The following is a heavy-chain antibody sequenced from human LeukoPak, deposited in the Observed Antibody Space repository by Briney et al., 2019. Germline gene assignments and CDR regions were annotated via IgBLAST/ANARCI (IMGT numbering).Heavy chain of an antibody. J-gene: IGHJ6*04. D-gene: IGHD2-2*01. CDR2: IYSGGST. CDR3: ASCSSTSCYGPSDV. V-gene: IGHV3-53*01. CDR1: GFTVSSNY. Sequence: PGGSLRLSCAASGFTVSSNYMSWVRQAPGKGLEWVSVIYSGGSTYYADSVKGRFTISRDNSKNTLYLQMNSLRAEDTAVYYCASCSSTSCYGPSDVWGKGTTVTISS.